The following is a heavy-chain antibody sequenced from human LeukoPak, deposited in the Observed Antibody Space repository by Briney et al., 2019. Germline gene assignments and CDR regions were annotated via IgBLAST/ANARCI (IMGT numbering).Heavy chain of an antibody. D-gene: IGHD2-2*02. CDR3: ARGLGFSGVVVPAAIGV. CDR2: MNPNSGNT. V-gene: IGHV1-8*01. CDR1: GYTFTSYD. Sequence: ASVKVSCKASGYTFTSYDINWVRQATGQGLEWMGWMNPNSGNTGYAQKFQGRVTMTRNTSISTAYMELSSLRSEDTAVYYCARGLGFSGVVVPAAIGVWGQGTTVTVSS. J-gene: IGHJ6*02.